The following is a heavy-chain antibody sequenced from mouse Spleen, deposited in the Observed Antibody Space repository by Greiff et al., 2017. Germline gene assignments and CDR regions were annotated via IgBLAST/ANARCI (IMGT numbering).Heavy chain of an antibody. V-gene: IGHV1-63*01. CDR1: GYTFTNYW. CDR3: ARQTYFDY. CDR2: IYPGGGYT. Sequence: QVQLQQSGAELVKPGASVKLSCKASGYTFTNYWIGWAKQRPGHGLEWIGDIYPGGGYTNYNEKFKGKATLTADKSSSTAYMQFSSLTSEDSAIYYCARQTYFDYWGQGTTLTVSS. J-gene: IGHJ2*01.